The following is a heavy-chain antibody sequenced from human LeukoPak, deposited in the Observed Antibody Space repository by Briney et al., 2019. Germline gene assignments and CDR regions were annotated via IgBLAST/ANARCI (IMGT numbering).Heavy chain of an antibody. V-gene: IGHV3-7*01. CDR1: GFTFNGYW. CDR3: ARGGATTFGLWGNAFDI. J-gene: IGHJ3*02. CDR2: IKQDGSEK. D-gene: IGHD3-3*01. Sequence: QPGGSLRLSCAASGFTFNGYWMTWVRQAPGKGLEWVANIKQDGSEKYYVDSVKGRFTISRDNAKNSLYLQMNSLRVEDTAVYYCARGGATTFGLWGNAFDIWGQGTMVTVSS.